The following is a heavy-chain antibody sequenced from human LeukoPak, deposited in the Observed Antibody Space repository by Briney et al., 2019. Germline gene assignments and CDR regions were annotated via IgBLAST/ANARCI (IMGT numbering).Heavy chain of an antibody. CDR1: GGSISSYY. V-gene: IGHV4-59*01. Sequence: KASETLSLTCTGSGGSISSYYWSWIRQPPGKGLEWIGYIYYSGSTNYNPSPKSRVTISVDTSKNQFSLKLSSVTAADTAVYYCARATNGMDVWGQGTTVTVSS. CDR2: IYYSGST. CDR3: ARATNGMDV. D-gene: IGHD5-12*01. J-gene: IGHJ6*02.